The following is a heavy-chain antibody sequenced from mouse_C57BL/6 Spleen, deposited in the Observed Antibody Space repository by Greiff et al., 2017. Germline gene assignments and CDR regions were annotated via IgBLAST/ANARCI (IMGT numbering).Heavy chain of an antibody. J-gene: IGHJ2*01. CDR2: IYPGSGST. D-gene: IGHD2-5*01. CDR3: ARRFYYSNSLDY. Sequence: QVHVKQPGAELVKPGASVKMSCKASGYTFTSYWITWVKQRPGQGLEWIGDIYPGSGSTNYNEKFKSKATLTVDTSSSTAYMQLSSLTSEDSAVYYCARRFYYSNSLDYWGQGTTLTVSS. V-gene: IGHV1-55*01. CDR1: GYTFTSYW.